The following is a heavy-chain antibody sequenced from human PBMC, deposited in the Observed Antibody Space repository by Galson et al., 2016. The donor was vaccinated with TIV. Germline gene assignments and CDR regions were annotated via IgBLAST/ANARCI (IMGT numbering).Heavy chain of an antibody. CDR2: LWYDGGNR. V-gene: IGHV3-33*01. CDR1: GFTFGSYG. D-gene: IGHD6-25*01. CDR3: AREFSETSFDY. Sequence: SLRLSCAATGFTFGSYGMHWVRQAPGKGLEWVAGLWYDGGNRIYAESVKGRFTISRENSKNTVYLQMSSLRDEDTAVYYCAREFSETSFDYWGQGTLVSVSS. J-gene: IGHJ4*02.